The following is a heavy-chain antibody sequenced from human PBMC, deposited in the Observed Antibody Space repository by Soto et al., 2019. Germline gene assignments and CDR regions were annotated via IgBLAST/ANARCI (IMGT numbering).Heavy chain of an antibody. J-gene: IGHJ3*02. V-gene: IGHV1-69*13. CDR1: GGTFSSYA. CDR3: AREAPVTRRAFDI. Sequence: GASVKVSCKASGGTFSSYAISWVRQAPGQGLEWMGGIIPIFGTANYAQKFQGRVTITADESTSTAYMELSSLRSEDTAVYYCAREAPVTRRAFDIWGQGPMVTVSS. CDR2: IIPIFGTA. D-gene: IGHD4-4*01.